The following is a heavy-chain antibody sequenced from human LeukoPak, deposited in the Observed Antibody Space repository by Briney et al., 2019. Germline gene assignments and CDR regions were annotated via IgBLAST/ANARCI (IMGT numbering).Heavy chain of an antibody. CDR3: ARVAVSGPTGWFDS. CDR1: GFALKSYS. CDR2: ISSTSAYI. J-gene: IGHJ5*01. V-gene: IGHV3-21*01. Sequence: GRSLRLSCAGSGFALKSYSLSWVRQAPGKGLEWVSSISSTSAYIYYADSVKGRFTISRDNVDNVVYLQMNGLGAEDTAVYYCARVAVSGPTGWFDSWGQGTLVIVSS. D-gene: IGHD2-8*02.